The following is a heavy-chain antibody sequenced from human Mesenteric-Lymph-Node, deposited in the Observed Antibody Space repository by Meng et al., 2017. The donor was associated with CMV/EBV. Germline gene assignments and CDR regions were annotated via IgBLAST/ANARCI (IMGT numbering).Heavy chain of an antibody. D-gene: IGHD1-26*01. J-gene: IGHJ5*02. Sequence: LSLTCAASGFTVSNNYMSWVRQAPGKGLEWVSVISGNGGGTYYADSVKGRFTISRDNSKNTLYLQMNSLRAGDTAVYYCAKDSGSYSLNYFDPWGQGTLVTVSS. CDR3: AKDSGSYSLNYFDP. CDR2: ISGNGGGT. V-gene: IGHV3-23*01. CDR1: GFTVSNNY.